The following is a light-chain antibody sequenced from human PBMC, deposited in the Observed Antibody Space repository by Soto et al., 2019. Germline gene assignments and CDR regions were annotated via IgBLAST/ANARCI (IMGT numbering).Light chain of an antibody. V-gene: IGKV3-15*01. CDR1: QGIGSN. CDR2: GAS. J-gene: IGKJ4*01. CDR3: QQYSDWPPVT. Sequence: EVVMTQSPATLSLSPGDRATVSCRASQGIGSNLAWYQQKPGQAPRLLIYGASTRAAGVPARFNGSGSGTEFTLTISSLQSEDFALYYCQQYSDWPPVTFGGVTKVEIK.